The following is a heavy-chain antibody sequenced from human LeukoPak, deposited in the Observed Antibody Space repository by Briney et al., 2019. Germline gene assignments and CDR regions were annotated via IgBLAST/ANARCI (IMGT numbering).Heavy chain of an antibody. CDR2: IKQDGGEK. CDR1: GFTFSSYW. V-gene: IGHV3-7*04. Sequence: GGSLRLSCAASGFTFSSYWMSWVRQAPGKGLEWVANIKQDGGEKYYVDSVEGRFTISRDNAKTSLYLQMTSLRAEDTAVYYCAGDKYFDSTTFFPRFDYWGQGILVTVSS. J-gene: IGHJ4*02. D-gene: IGHD2/OR15-2a*01. CDR3: AGDKYFDSTTFFPRFDY.